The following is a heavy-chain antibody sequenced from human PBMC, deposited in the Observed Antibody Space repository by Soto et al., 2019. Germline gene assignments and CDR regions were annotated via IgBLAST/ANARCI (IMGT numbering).Heavy chain of an antibody. J-gene: IGHJ6*02. CDR2: INPGDSDT. Sequence: GESLKISCKGSGYSFTSYWIGWVRQMPGKGLEWMGIINPGDSDTRYSPSFQGQVTISADKSITTAYLQWSSLRASDTAMYYCARGYYDGSGHTYYYHGMDVWGQGTTVTVSS. D-gene: IGHD3-22*01. CDR3: ARGYYDGSGHTYYYHGMDV. V-gene: IGHV5-51*01. CDR1: GYSFTSYW.